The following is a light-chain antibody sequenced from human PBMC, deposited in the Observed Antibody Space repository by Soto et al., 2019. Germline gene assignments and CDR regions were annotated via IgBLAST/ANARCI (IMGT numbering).Light chain of an antibody. V-gene: IGLV1-51*01. Sequence: QSVLTQPPSVSAAPGQTVTISCSGTSSNIGNNYVSWYQQVPGTAPKLLIYDNNIRPSGIPDRFSGSKSGTSATLGITGLQTGDEADYYCGTWDSSLSVVMFGGGTKLTVL. CDR2: DNN. CDR3: GTWDSSLSVVM. J-gene: IGLJ3*02. CDR1: SSNIGNNY.